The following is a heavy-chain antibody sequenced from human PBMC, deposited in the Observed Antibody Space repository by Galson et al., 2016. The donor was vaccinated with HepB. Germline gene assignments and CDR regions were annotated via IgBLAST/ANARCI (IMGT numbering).Heavy chain of an antibody. Sequence: SVKVSCKASGYTFTSYAMNWVRQAPGQGLEWMGWINTNTGNPTYAQGFTGRLVFSLDTSVSTAYLQISSLKAEDTAVYYCARPIHLGGYYYYGMDIWGQGTTVTVSS. V-gene: IGHV7-4-1*02. CDR1: GYTFTSYA. CDR3: ARPIHLGGYYYYGMDI. CDR2: INTNTGNP. J-gene: IGHJ6*02. D-gene: IGHD3-16*01.